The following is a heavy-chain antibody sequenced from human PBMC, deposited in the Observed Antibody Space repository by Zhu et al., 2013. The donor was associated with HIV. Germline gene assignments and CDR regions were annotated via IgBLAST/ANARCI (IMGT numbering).Heavy chain of an antibody. Sequence: QVQLVQSGAEVKKPGASVKVSCKASGYTFTSYAMHWVRQAPGQRLEWMGWINAGNGNTKYSQKFQGRVTITRDTSASTAYMELSSLRSEDTAVYYCAREGYDYVWGSYLIWGDYWGQGTLVTVSS. CDR3: AREGYDYVWGSYLIWGDY. D-gene: IGHD3-16*02. CDR1: GYTFTSYA. J-gene: IGHJ4*02. V-gene: IGHV1-3*01. CDR2: INAGNGNT.